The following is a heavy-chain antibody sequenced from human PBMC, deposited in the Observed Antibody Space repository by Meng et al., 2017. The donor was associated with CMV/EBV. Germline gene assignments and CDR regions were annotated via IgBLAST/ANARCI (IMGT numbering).Heavy chain of an antibody. V-gene: IGHV3-23*03. CDR3: SKVLGTGSTSCYGMDV. CDR2: IYSGGSST. D-gene: IGHD2-2*01. Sequence: GGSLRLSCAASGFTFSSYAMSWVRQAPGKGLEWVSVIYSGGSSTYYADSVKGRFTISRDNSKNTLYLQMNSLRAEDTAVYYCSKVLGTGSTSCYGMDVWGQGTTVTVSS. CDR1: GFTFSSYA. J-gene: IGHJ6*02.